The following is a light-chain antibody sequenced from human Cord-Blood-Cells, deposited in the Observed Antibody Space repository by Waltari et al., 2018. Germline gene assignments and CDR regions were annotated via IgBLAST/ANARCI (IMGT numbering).Light chain of an antibody. Sequence: QSALTHPASVSGAPGPSITLPCPGTSSAGGGYNLVSWYQHHPGKAPKLMIYEGSKRPSGVSNRFSGSKSGNTASLTISGLQAEDEADYYCCSYAGSSTYVFGTGTKVTVL. CDR2: EGS. V-gene: IGLV2-23*01. CDR1: SSAGGGYNL. CDR3: CSYAGSSTYV. J-gene: IGLJ1*01.